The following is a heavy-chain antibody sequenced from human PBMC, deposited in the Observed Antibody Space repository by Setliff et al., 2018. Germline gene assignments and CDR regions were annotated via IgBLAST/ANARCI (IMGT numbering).Heavy chain of an antibody. V-gene: IGHV4-38-2*01. CDR3: ARHAITSGGRPDYFDN. J-gene: IGHJ4*02. CDR1: GYSIGSDYF. CDR2: IKHGGTT. Sequence: PSETLSLTCRVSGYSIGSDYFWAWVRQPPGKGLEWVATIKHGGTTYYNPSLRSRVIISVDASKNAFSLRLNSVTAADTAVFYCARHAITSGGRPDYFDNLGPGTLVTVSS. D-gene: IGHD2-8*01.